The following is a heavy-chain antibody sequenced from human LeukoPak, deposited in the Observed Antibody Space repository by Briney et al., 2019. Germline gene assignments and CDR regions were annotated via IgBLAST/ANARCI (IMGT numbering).Heavy chain of an antibody. CDR1: GFTFSSYE. J-gene: IGHJ4*02. Sequence: GGSLGLSCAASGFTFSSYEMNWVRQAPGKGLEWVSTISESGVGTYYTDSVKGRFTISRDNSKNTVYLQMNSLRVEDTAVYYCAKRRFDRSGYFFDYWGQGTLVTVSS. D-gene: IGHD3-22*01. CDR2: ISESGVGT. V-gene: IGHV3-23*01. CDR3: AKRRFDRSGYFFDY.